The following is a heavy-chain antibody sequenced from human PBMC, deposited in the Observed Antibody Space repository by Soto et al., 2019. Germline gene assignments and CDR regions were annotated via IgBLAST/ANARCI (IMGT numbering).Heavy chain of an antibody. CDR3: ARDSGGLVVANIDY. CDR2: INPNSGGT. D-gene: IGHD3-22*01. V-gene: IGHV1-2*02. J-gene: IGHJ4*02. CDR1: GYTFTGYY. Sequence: ASVKVSCKASGYTFTGYYMHWVRQAPGQGLEWMGWINPNSGGTNYAQKFQGRVTMTRDTSISTAYMELSRLRSDDTAVYYCARDSGGLVVANIDYWGQGTLVTVSS.